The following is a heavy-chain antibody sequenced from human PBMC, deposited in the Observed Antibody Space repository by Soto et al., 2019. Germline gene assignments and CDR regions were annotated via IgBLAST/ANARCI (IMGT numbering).Heavy chain of an antibody. CDR3: ARDLGYALPDY. D-gene: IGHD2-15*01. J-gene: IGHJ4*02. CDR1: GYTFTSYA. V-gene: IGHV1-3*05. CDR2: INAGNGNT. Sequence: QVQLVQSGAEEKKPGASVKVSCKASGYTFTSYAMHWVRQAPGQRLEWMGWINAGNGNTKNSQKFQGRVTITRDTSASTAYMELSSLRSEDTAVYYCARDLGYALPDYWGQGTLVTVSS.